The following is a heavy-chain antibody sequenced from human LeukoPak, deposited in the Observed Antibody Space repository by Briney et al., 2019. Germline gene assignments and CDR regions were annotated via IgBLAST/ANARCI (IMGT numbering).Heavy chain of an antibody. CDR2: INHSGST. Sequence: SETLSLTCAVYGGSFSGYYWSWIRQPPGKGLEWIGEINHSGSTNYNPSLKSRVTISVDTSKNQFSLNLSSVTAADTAVYYCARSVDTSMAGDYWGQGTLLTVSS. CDR1: GGSFSGYY. CDR3: ARSVDTSMAGDY. V-gene: IGHV4-34*01. J-gene: IGHJ4*02. D-gene: IGHD5-18*01.